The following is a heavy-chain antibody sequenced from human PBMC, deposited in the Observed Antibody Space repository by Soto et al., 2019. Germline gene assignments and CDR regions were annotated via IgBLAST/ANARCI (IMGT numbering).Heavy chain of an antibody. CDR3: ARMVGARD. J-gene: IGHJ4*02. D-gene: IGHD1-26*01. Sequence: PGGSLRLSCATSGFTFSSHSMNWVRQAPGKGLEWVSSISGSGTYTYFAESVKGRCTISRDNAKNSLYLQMNSLRAEDTAVYYCARMVGARDWGQGTLVTVSS. V-gene: IGHV3-21*01. CDR1: GFTFSSHS. CDR2: ISGSGTYT.